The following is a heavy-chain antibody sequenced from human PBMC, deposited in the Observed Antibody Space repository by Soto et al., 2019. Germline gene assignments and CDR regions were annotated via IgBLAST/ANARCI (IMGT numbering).Heavy chain of an antibody. V-gene: IGHV4-4*07. D-gene: IGHD4-17*01. CDR1: GDSISSFY. CDR2: VYTSGNT. Sequence: NPSETLSLTCTVSGDSISSFYWSWIRQPAGKGLEWIGRVYTSGNTDYNPSLKSRLTMSVDTSKNQLSLKLRSVTAADTAAYYCVRDQSDYGGGNWFDPWGPGTLVTVSS. CDR3: VRDQSDYGGGNWFDP. J-gene: IGHJ5*02.